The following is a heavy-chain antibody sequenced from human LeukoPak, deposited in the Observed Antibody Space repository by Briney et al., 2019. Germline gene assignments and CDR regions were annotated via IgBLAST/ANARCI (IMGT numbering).Heavy chain of an antibody. D-gene: IGHD1-1*01. CDR3: ARGQPSWFDP. J-gene: IGHJ5*02. V-gene: IGHV1-8*03. Sequence: ASVKVSCKASGYTYTSYDINWVRQATGQGLEWMGWMNPNSGNTGYAQKFQGRVTITRNTSISTACRELSSLRSEDTAVYYCARGQPSWFDPWGQGTLVTVSS. CDR2: MNPNSGNT. CDR1: GYTYTSYD.